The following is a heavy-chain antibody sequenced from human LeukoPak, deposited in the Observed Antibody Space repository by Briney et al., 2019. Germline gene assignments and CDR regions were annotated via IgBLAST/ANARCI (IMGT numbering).Heavy chain of an antibody. Sequence: SETLSLTCTVSGGSISSGGYYWSWIRQHPGKGLEWIGYIYYSGSTYYNPSLKSRATISVDTSKNQISLKLSSVTAADTAVYCCASSTPDYYGSGSYYNGAFDYWGQGTLVTVSS. CDR2: IYYSGST. CDR3: ASSTPDYYGSGSYYNGAFDY. CDR1: GGSISSGGYY. J-gene: IGHJ4*02. D-gene: IGHD3-10*01. V-gene: IGHV4-31*03.